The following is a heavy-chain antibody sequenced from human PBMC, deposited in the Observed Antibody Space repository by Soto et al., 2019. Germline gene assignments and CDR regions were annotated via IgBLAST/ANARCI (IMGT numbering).Heavy chain of an antibody. CDR2: TAPMFKQT. CDR3: TTLGP. Sequence: QAQLVQSGAVVKKPGSSVVVSCKASGITVGSFIISWVRQAPGQGLEWMGKTAPMFKQTFYARRFEGRVTITADTSANTVYMELTHLRFEDTAVYYCTTLGPWGQGTQVTVS. D-gene: IGHD3-3*01. V-gene: IGHV1-69*02. J-gene: IGHJ5*02. CDR1: GITVGSFI.